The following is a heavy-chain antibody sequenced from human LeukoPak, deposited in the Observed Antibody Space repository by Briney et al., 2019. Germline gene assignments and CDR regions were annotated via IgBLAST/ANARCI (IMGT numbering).Heavy chain of an antibody. J-gene: IGHJ4*02. V-gene: IGHV1-2*02. Sequence: GASVKVSCKASGYTFTGYYMHWVRQAPGQGLEWMGWINPNSGGTNYAQKFQGRVTMTRDTSISTAYMELSRVRSDDTSVYYCASVKMATINCFDYWGQGTLVAVSS. D-gene: IGHD5-24*01. CDR3: ASVKMATINCFDY. CDR2: INPNSGGT. CDR1: GYTFTGYY.